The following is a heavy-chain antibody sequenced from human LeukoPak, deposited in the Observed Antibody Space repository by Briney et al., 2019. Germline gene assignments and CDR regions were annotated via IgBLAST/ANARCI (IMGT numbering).Heavy chain of an antibody. CDR3: AKRLAYYFHY. CDR2: ISGSGGTT. V-gene: IGHV3-23*01. D-gene: IGHD2-21*01. CDR1: GFTFTNYA. J-gene: IGHJ4*02. Sequence: GGSLRLSCAASGFTFTNYAINWVRHAPGKGLEWVSTISGSGGTTYYADSVKGRFTISRDNSKNTRYLQMNSLRAEDTAVYYCAKRLAYYFHYWGQGTLVAVSS.